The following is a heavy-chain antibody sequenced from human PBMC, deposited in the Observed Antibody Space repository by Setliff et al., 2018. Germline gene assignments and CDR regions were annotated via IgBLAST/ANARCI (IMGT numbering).Heavy chain of an antibody. J-gene: IGHJ4*02. CDR3: VPHPNAYNDF. D-gene: IGHD1-1*01. Sequence: GGSLRLSCAVSGFTFSGSAVHWVRQASGKGLEWVGRIRSKAFSYATRYTESMKGRFTISRDDSKNTAYLQMNSLRAEDTAIYYCVPHPNAYNDFWGQGTLVTVSS. V-gene: IGHV3-73*01. CDR2: IRSKAFSYAT. CDR1: GFTFSGSA.